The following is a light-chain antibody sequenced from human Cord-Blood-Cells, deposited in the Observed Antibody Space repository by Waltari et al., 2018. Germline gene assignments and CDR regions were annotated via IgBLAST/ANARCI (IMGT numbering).Light chain of an antibody. CDR3: MQALQTPFP. J-gene: IGKJ3*01. Sequence: DIVMTQSPLSLPVTPGEPASISCRSSQSLLHSTGYNYLEWYLQKPGQSPQLLLYLGSNWASGVPDRFSGSGSGTDFTLKISGVGAEDVGFYYCMQALQTPFPFGPGTKVDIK. V-gene: IGKV2-28*01. CDR1: QSLLHSTGYNY. CDR2: LGS.